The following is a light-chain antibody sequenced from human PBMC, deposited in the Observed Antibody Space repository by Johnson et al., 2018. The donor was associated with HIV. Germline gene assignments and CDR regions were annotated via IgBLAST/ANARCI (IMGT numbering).Light chain of an antibody. Sequence: QSVLTQPPSVSAAPGQKVTISCSGSSSNIGNNYVSWYQQLPGTAPKLLIYENNRRPSGTPDRFSGSKSGTSATLGITGLQTGDEADYYCGTWDSSLSSYVFGTGTKGTGL. V-gene: IGLV1-51*02. CDR1: SSNIGNNY. CDR2: ENN. J-gene: IGLJ1*01. CDR3: GTWDSSLSSYV.